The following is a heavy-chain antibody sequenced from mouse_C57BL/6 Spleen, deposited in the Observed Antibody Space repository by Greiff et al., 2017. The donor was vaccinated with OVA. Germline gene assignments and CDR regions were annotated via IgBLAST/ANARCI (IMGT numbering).Heavy chain of an antibody. CDR1: GYTFTSYW. V-gene: IGHV1-7*01. D-gene: IGHD2-4*01. J-gene: IGHJ4*01. CDR2: INPSSGYT. CDR3: ARANDYDEDAMDY. Sequence: QVQLKQSGAELAKPGASVKLSCKASGYTFTSYWMHWVKQRPGQGLEWIGYINPSSGYTKYNQKFKDKATLTADKSSSTAYMQLSSLTYEDSAVYYCARANDYDEDAMDYWGQGTSVTVSS.